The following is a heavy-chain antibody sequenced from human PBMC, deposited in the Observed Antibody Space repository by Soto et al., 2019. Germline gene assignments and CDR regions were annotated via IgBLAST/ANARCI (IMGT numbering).Heavy chain of an antibody. CDR1: GFTFDDYT. D-gene: IGHD5-12*01. Sequence: GGSLRLSCAASGFTFDDYTMHWVRQAPGKGLEWVSLISWDGGSTYYADSVKGRFTISRDNSKNSLYLQMNSLRTEDTALYYCAKEMSASWIVATMANWGQGTLVTVSS. CDR2: ISWDGGST. CDR3: AKEMSASWIVATMAN. V-gene: IGHV3-43*01. J-gene: IGHJ4*02.